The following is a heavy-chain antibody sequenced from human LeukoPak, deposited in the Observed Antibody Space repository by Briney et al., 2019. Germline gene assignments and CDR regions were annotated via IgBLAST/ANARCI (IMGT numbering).Heavy chain of an antibody. CDR1: GFTFSSYS. Sequence: GGSLRLSCAASGFTFSSYSMNWVRQAPGKGLEWVSSISSSSSYIYYADSVKGRFTISRDNAKNSLYLQMNSLRAEDTAVYYCARDGAIFGVVTTVDYWGQGTLVTVSS. D-gene: IGHD3-3*01. V-gene: IGHV3-21*01. CDR2: ISSSSSYI. J-gene: IGHJ4*02. CDR3: ARDGAIFGVVTTVDY.